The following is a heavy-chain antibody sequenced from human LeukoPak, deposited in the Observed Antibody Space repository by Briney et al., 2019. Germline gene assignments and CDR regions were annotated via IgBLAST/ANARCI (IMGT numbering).Heavy chain of an antibody. D-gene: IGHD3-10*01. CDR1: GFTVSSNY. J-gene: IGHJ4*02. CDR3: ARVKTGSYFDY. Sequence: GGSLRLSCAASGFTVSSNYMSWVRQAPGKGLEWVSVIYSGGSTYYADSVKGRFTTSRDNSKNTLYLQMNSLRAEDTAVYYCARVKTGSYFDYWGQGTLVTVSS. CDR2: IYSGGST. V-gene: IGHV3-53*01.